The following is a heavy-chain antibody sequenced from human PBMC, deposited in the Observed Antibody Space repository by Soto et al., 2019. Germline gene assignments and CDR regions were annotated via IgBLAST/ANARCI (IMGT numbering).Heavy chain of an antibody. CDR2: ICYSGST. Sequence: QVQLQESGPGLVKPSEALSLTCTVSGGSISSYYWSWIRQPPGKGLEWIGYICYSGSTNYNPSLKSRVTISVDTSKNQFSLKLSSVTAADTAVYYCARDNYFDYWGQGTLVTVSS. J-gene: IGHJ4*02. V-gene: IGHV4-59*01. CDR1: GGSISSYY. CDR3: ARDNYFDY.